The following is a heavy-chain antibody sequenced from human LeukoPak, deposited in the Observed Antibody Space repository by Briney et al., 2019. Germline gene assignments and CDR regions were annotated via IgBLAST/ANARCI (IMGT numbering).Heavy chain of an antibody. CDR2: IIPIFGTA. CDR3: ARVVDFWSGSPYYFDY. D-gene: IGHD3-3*01. V-gene: IGHV1-69*01. J-gene: IGHJ4*02. Sequence: GSSVKVSCKASGGTFSSYAISWVRQAPGQGLEWMGGIIPIFGTANYAQKFQGRVTITADESTSTAYMELSSLRSEDTAVYYCARVVDFWSGSPYYFDYWGQGTLVTVSS. CDR1: GGTFSSYA.